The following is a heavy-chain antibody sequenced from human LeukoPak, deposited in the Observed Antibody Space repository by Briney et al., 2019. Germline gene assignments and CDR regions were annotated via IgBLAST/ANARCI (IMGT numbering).Heavy chain of an antibody. J-gene: IGHJ4*02. CDR2: IQSDGSKT. Sequence: GGSLRLSCAASGFSFSNYGMHWVRQAPGKGLEWVALIQSDGSKTYSADSVKGRFTISRDNPRNTLYLQMNSLRAEDTAVYYCARDRCSGGSCYANDYWGQGTLVTVSS. V-gene: IGHV3-30*02. CDR1: GFSFSNYG. D-gene: IGHD2-15*01. CDR3: ARDRCSGGSCYANDY.